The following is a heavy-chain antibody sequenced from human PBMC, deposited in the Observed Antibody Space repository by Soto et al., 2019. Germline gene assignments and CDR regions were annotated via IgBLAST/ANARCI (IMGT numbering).Heavy chain of an antibody. CDR3: ARDAGDCTSTSCHSPPLRYSRMVIQH. CDR2: ISYDGSNK. J-gene: IGHJ1*01. V-gene: IGHV3-30-3*01. CDR1: GFTFSSYA. Sequence: GGSLRLSCAASGFTFSSYAMHWVRQAPGKGLEWVAVISYDGSNKYYADSVKGRFTISRDNSKNTLYLQMNSLRAEDPDRYYCARDAGDCTSTSCHSPPLRYSRMVIQHWGQGTLVTVSS. D-gene: IGHD2-2*01.